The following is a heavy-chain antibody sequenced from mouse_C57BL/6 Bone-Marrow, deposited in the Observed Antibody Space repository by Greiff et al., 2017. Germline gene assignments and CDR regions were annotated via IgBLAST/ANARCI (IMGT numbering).Heavy chain of an antibody. D-gene: IGHD1-1*01. Sequence: VKLMESGAELARPGASVKMSCKASGYTFTSYTMHWVKQRPGQGLEWIGYINPSSGYTKYNQKFKDKATLTADKSSSTAYMQLSSLTSEDSAVYYCATTVPLDYWGQGTTLTVSS. CDR1: GYTFTSYT. CDR3: ATTVPLDY. V-gene: IGHV1-4*01. CDR2: INPSSGYT. J-gene: IGHJ2*01.